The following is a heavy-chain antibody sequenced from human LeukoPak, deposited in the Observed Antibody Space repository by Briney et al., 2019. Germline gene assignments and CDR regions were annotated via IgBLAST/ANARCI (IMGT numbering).Heavy chain of an antibody. Sequence: GGSLRLSCAASGFTVSSSHMTWVRQAPGKGLEWVSVIYSGGSTYYADSVKGRFTVSRDNPKNTLYLQMNSLRTEDTAVYYCAKDLPDRYSLEYWGQGTMVTVPS. CDR1: GFTVSSSH. D-gene: IGHD2-15*01. V-gene: IGHV3-66*02. J-gene: IGHJ4*02. CDR2: IYSGGST. CDR3: AKDLPDRYSLEY.